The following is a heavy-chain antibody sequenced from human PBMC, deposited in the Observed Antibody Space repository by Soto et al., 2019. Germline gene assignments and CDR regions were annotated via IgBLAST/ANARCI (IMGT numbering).Heavy chain of an antibody. D-gene: IGHD6-6*01. CDR2: IYHSGST. Sequence: PSETLSLTCAVSGGSISSSNWWSWVRQPPGKGLEWIGEIYHSGSTNYNPSLKSRVTISVDKSKNQFSLKLSSVTAADTAVYYCARFEYSSSPGASWFDPWGQGTLVTVSS. CDR3: ARFEYSSSPGASWFDP. J-gene: IGHJ5*02. CDR1: GGSISSSNW. V-gene: IGHV4-4*02.